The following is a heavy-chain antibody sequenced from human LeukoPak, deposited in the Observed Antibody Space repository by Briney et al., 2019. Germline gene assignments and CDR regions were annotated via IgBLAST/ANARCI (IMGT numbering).Heavy chain of an antibody. CDR1: GFTFSSYW. D-gene: IGHD7-27*01. V-gene: IGHV3-7*01. CDR2: IKQDGAEK. J-gene: IGHJ6*03. CDR3: ARGRLGPHYMDV. Sequence: GGSLRLSCVDSGFTFSSYWMIWVRQAPGKGLEWVANIKQDGAEKFYVDSVKGRFTISRDNAKNSLYLQMNSLRGEDTAVYYCARGRLGPHYMDVWGKGTTVSVSS.